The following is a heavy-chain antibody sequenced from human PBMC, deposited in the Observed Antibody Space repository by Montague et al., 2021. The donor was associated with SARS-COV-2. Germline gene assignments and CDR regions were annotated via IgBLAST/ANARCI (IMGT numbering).Heavy chain of an antibody. CDR3: ASGADDYYYAMDV. CDR1: SGSISTYY. J-gene: IGHJ6*02. CDR2: VYYSGST. D-gene: IGHD3-10*01. V-gene: IGHV4-59*01. Sequence: SETPSLTCTVSSGSISTYYWSWIRQPPGKGLEWMGYVYYSGSTNYNPSLKSRVTISVDTSKNQFSLKLRSVTAADTAVYYCASGADDYYYAMDVWGQGTTVTVSS.